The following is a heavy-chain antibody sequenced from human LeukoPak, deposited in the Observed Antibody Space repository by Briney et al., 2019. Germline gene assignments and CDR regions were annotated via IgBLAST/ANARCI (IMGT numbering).Heavy chain of an antibody. CDR2: ISGSGGST. CDR3: EGDSSGYYLNY. Sequence: PGGSLRLSCAASGFTFSSYAMSWVRQAPGKGLEWVSAISGSGGSTYYADSVKGRFTIPRDNSKNTLYLQMNSLRAEDTAVYYCEGDSSGYYLNYWGQGTLVTVSS. V-gene: IGHV3-23*01. D-gene: IGHD3-22*01. CDR1: GFTFSSYA. J-gene: IGHJ4*02.